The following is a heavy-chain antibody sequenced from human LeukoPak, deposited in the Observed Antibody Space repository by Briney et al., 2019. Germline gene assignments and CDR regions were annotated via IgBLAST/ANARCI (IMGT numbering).Heavy chain of an antibody. CDR2: IIPIFGTA. CDR1: GGTFSSYA. J-gene: IGHJ6*04. Sequence: SVKVSCKASGGTFSSYAISWVRQAPGQGLEWMGGIIPIFGTANYAQKFQGRVTITTDESTSTAYLDLRSPTSDDTAVYYCARDSPHGMDVWGKGTTVIVSS. V-gene: IGHV1-69*05. CDR3: ARDSPHGMDV.